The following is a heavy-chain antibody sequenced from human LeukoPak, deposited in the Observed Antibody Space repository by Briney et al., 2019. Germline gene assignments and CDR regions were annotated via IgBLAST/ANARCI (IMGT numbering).Heavy chain of an antibody. Sequence: GGSLRPSCAASGFTFSNAWMSWVRQAPGKGLEWVGRIKSKTDGGTTDYAAPVKGRFTISRDDSKNTLYLQMNSLKTEDTAVYYCTTDPNTAMVAYYFDYWGQGTLVTVSS. J-gene: IGHJ4*02. CDR3: TTDPNTAMVAYYFDY. CDR2: IKSKTDGGTT. CDR1: GFTFSNAW. D-gene: IGHD5-18*01. V-gene: IGHV3-15*01.